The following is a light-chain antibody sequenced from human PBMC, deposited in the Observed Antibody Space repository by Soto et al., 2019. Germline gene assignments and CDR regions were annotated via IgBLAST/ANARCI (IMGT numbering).Light chain of an antibody. CDR3: SSYTSSSTI. J-gene: IGLJ2*01. Sequence: QSALTQPASVSGSPGQSITISCTGTSSDVGGHNYVSWYQQHPGKAPKLTIYEVSNRPSGVSNRFSGSKSGNTASLTISGLQAEDEADYYCSSYTSSSTIFGGGTKLTVL. V-gene: IGLV2-14*01. CDR1: SSDVGGHNY. CDR2: EVS.